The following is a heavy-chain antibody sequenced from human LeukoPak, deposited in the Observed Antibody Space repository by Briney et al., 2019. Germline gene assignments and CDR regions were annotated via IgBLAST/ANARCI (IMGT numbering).Heavy chain of an antibody. CDR3: ARGGKGATVTYNFDL. Sequence: GGSLRLSCAASGFTVSTNCMSWVRQAPGKGLEWVSVIYSGGGTYYADSVKGRFTISRDISKNTLYLQMNSLRAEDTAVFYCARGGKGATVTYNFDLWGQRTLVTVSS. D-gene: IGHD4-17*01. CDR1: GFTVSTNC. CDR2: IYSGGGT. J-gene: IGHJ4*02. V-gene: IGHV3-66*01.